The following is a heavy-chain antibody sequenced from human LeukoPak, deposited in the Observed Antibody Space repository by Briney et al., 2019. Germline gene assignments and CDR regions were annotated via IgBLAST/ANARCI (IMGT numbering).Heavy chain of an antibody. D-gene: IGHD6-19*01. CDR1: GGSISSSSYS. CDR2: IYYSGST. J-gene: IGHJ4*02. Sequence: PSETLSLTCTVSGGSISSSSYSWGWIRQPPGKGLEWIGSIYYSGSTYYNPSLKSRVTISVDTSKNQFSLKLSSVTAADTAVYYCAGPAVAGSIDYWGQGTLVTVSS. CDR3: AGPAVAGSIDY. V-gene: IGHV4-39*01.